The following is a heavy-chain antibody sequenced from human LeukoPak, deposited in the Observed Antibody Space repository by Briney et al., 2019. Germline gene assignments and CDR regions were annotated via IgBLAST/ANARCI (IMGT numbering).Heavy chain of an antibody. CDR1: GISVSNDH. J-gene: IGHJ3*01. CDR2: IYADGYT. Sequence: GGSLRLSCAASGISVSNDHMSWVRQAPGKGLEWVSAIYADGYTRDAASVKGRFSISRHNSKNTVYLQMDNLRPEDTAVYYCARDRRGEKDFDVWGPGTMVTVSS. CDR3: ARDRRGEKDFDV. V-gene: IGHV3-53*04.